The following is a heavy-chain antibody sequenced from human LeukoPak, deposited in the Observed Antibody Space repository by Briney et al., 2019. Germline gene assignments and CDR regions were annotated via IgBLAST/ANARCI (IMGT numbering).Heavy chain of an antibody. CDR1: GLSFSNAW. J-gene: IGHJ2*01. CDR2: IRGKIDGGTT. V-gene: IGHV3-15*01. CDR3: TTLGGDNWFDWYFDL. Sequence: GGSLRLSCAASGLSFSNAWMSWVRQAPGKGLEWVGRIRGKIDGGTTDYAAPVKGRFTISRDESENTLYLHLTSLKSEDAGAYYCTTLGGDNWFDWYFDLWGRGTLVTVSS. D-gene: IGHD1-1*01.